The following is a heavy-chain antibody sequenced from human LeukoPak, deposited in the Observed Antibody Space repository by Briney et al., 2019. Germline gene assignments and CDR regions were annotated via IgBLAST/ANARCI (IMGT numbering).Heavy chain of an antibody. Sequence: GGSLRLSCAASGFTFSSYGMSWVRQAPGKGLEWVSGISGSGGSTYYADSVKGRFTISRDNSKNTLYLQMNSLRAEDTAVYYCAKARRIQLWLSWGQGTLVTVSS. J-gene: IGHJ5*02. D-gene: IGHD5-18*01. CDR3: AKARRIQLWLS. CDR1: GFTFSSYG. V-gene: IGHV3-23*01. CDR2: ISGSGGST.